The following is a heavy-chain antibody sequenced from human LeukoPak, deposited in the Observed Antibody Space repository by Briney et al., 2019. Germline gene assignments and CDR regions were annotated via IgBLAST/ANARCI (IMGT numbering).Heavy chain of an antibody. J-gene: IGHJ4*02. D-gene: IGHD3-3*01. V-gene: IGHV1-2*02. CDR2: INPNSGGT. CDR3: AREGITIFGQGSS. Sequence: ASVKVSCKASGYTFTGYYMHWVRQAPGQGLEWMGWINPNSGGTNYAQKFQGRVTMTRDTSISTAYMELSSLRSEDTAVYYCAREGITIFGQGSSWGQGTLVTVSS. CDR1: GYTFTGYY.